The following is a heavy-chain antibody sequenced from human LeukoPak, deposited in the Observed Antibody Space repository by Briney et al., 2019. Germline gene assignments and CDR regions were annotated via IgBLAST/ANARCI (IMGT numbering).Heavy chain of an antibody. Sequence: ASVKVSCKASGYTFTSYAMHWVRQAPGQRLEWMGWINAGNGNTKYSQKFQGRVTITRDTSASTAYMELSSLRSEDTAVYYCARGSSGYPWYVYWGQGTLVTVSS. CDR3: ARGSSGYPWYVY. CDR2: INAGNGNT. V-gene: IGHV1-3*01. D-gene: IGHD3-22*01. J-gene: IGHJ4*02. CDR1: GYTFTSYA.